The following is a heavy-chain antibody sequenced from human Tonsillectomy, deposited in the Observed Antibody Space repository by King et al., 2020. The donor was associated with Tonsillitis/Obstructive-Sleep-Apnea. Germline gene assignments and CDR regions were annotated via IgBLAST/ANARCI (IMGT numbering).Heavy chain of an antibody. CDR2: IYSGGST. D-gene: IGHD6-19*01. V-gene: IGHV3-66*01. CDR3: ARGYRYSTGWYNFDY. J-gene: IGHJ4*02. Sequence: VQLVESGGGLVQPGGSLRLFCAASGFTVSNNYMNWVRQAPGKGLEWVSVIYSGGSTYYTDSVKDRFTISRDNSKNTLYLQMNTLRAEDTALYYCARGYRYSTGWYNFDYWGQGTLVTVSS. CDR1: GFTVSNNY.